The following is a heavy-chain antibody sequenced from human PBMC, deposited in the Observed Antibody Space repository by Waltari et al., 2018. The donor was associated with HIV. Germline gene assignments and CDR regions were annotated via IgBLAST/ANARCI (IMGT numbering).Heavy chain of an antibody. CDR1: GVTLSSHW. J-gene: IGHJ3*01. V-gene: IGHV3-7*01. D-gene: IGHD2-2*01. CDR2: IKEEGSEK. Sequence: EVQLVESGGGLVQPGGSLRLSCAASGVTLSSHWMTWVRQAPGKGVECGAKIKEEGSEKHYVDSVKGRFTISRDNAENSLFLKMNSLRADDTAVYYCARVGIVVVPAGTPNDACDVWGQGTMVTVSS. CDR3: ARVGIVVVPAGTPNDACDV.